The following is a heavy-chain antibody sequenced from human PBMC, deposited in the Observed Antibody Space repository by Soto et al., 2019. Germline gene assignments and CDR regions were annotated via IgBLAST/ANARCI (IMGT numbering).Heavy chain of an antibody. Sequence: SETLSLTCAVSGGSIRSYYWTWIRQPPGKGLEWIGDINHSGSTNYNPSLKSRVTISVDTSKNQFSLKLSSVTAADTAVYYCARGVVPAALYYYYYMDVWGKGTTVTVSS. CDR3: ARGVVPAALYYYYYMDV. CDR1: GGSIRSYY. V-gene: IGHV4-59*12. D-gene: IGHD2-2*01. J-gene: IGHJ6*03. CDR2: INHSGST.